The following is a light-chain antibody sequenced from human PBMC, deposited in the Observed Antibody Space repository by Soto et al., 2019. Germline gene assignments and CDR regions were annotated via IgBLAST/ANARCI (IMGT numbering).Light chain of an antibody. CDR3: QQYESLPLT. V-gene: IGKV1-33*01. CDR2: DAS. J-gene: IGKJ5*01. Sequence: DLQMTQSPSSLSASVGDRVTITCQASQDINKNLIWYQQKPGKAPKLLIYDASDLETGVPSRFSGSGSGTAFTFTISSLQPEDFATYYCQQYESLPLTFGQGTRLEIK. CDR1: QDINKN.